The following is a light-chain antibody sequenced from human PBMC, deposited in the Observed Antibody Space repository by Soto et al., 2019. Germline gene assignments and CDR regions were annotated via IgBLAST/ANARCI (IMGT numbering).Light chain of an antibody. Sequence: QSVLTQPPSVSGAPGQRVTISCTGSSSNIGAGYDVHWYQQVPGTAPKLLMYGNINRPSGVPDRFSGSKSGTSASLAITGLQAYDEADYYCQSYDSSLTVVFGGGTKLTVL. CDR1: SSNIGAGYD. V-gene: IGLV1-40*01. J-gene: IGLJ2*01. CDR3: QSYDSSLTVV. CDR2: GNI.